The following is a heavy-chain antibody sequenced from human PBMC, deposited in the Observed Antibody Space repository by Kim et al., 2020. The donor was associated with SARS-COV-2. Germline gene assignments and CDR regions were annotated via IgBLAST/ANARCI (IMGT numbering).Heavy chain of an antibody. CDR3: ARFHSGSSDF. CDR1: GGSFSSSSYY. J-gene: IGHJ4*02. D-gene: IGHD1-26*01. Sequence: SETLSLTCTASGGSFSSSSYYWGWIRQPPGKGLEWIGSIYFSGSAYYNPSLKSRVTISVDTSKNQFSLKLNSVTAADTAVYYCARFHSGSSDFWGQGTLV. CDR2: IYFSGSA. V-gene: IGHV4-39*01.